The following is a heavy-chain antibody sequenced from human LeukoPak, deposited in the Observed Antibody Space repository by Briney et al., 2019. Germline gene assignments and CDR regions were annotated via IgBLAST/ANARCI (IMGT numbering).Heavy chain of an antibody. CDR1: GFTVSSNE. CDR3: AREVVATIPYYGMDV. J-gene: IGHJ6*02. V-gene: IGHV3-38-3*01. Sequence: PGGSLRLSCAASGFTVSSNEMSWVRQAPGKGLEWVSSISGGSTYYADSRKGRFTISRDNSKNTLHLQMNSLRAEDTAVYYCAREVVATIPYYGMDVWGQGTTVTVSS. CDR2: ISGGST. D-gene: IGHD5-12*01.